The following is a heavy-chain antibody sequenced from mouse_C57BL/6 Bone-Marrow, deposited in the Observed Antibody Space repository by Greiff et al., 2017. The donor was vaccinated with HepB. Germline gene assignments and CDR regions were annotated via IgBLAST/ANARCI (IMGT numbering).Heavy chain of an antibody. V-gene: IGHV3-1*01. CDR1: GYSITSGYD. D-gene: IGHD4-1*01. J-gene: IGHJ3*01. Sequence: VQLQQSGPGMVKPSQSLSLTCTVTGYSITSGYDWHWIRHFPGNKLEWMGYISYSGSTNYNPSLKSRISITHDTSKNHFFLKLNSVTTEDTATYYCARGRTGTVGAYWGQGTLVTVSA. CDR3: ARGRTGTVGAY. CDR2: ISYSGST.